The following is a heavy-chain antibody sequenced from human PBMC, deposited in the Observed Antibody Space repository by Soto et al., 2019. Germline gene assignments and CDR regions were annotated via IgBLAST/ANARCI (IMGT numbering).Heavy chain of an antibody. CDR1: GGSFSGYY. Sequence: QVQLQQWGAGLLKPSETLSLTCAVYGGSFSGYYWSWIRQPPGKGLEYIGEINHSGSTNYNPSLXXRXXISVDPSKNQSSLKLSSVTAADTAVDYCARSYGGNSGTFDFWGQGTLVTVSS. J-gene: IGHJ4*02. V-gene: IGHV4-34*01. CDR3: ARSYGGNSGTFDF. D-gene: IGHD4-17*01. CDR2: INHSGST.